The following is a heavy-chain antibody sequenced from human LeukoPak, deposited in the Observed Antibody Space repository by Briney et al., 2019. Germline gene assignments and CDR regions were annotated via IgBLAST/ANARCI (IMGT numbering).Heavy chain of an antibody. V-gene: IGHV3-66*01. CDR1: GFTVSSNY. CDR3: ARDHGYYDSSGYYYVHDY. Sequence: GGSLRLSCAASGFTVSSNYMSRVRQAPGKGLEWVSVIYSGGSTYYADSVKGRFTISRDNSKNTLYLQMNSLRAEDTAVYYCARDHGYYDSSGYYYVHDYWGQGTLVTVSS. D-gene: IGHD3-22*01. J-gene: IGHJ4*02. CDR2: IYSGGST.